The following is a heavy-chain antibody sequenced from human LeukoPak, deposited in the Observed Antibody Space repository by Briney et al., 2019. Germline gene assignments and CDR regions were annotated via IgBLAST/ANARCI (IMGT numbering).Heavy chain of an antibody. CDR2: IYSADST. D-gene: IGHD3-22*01. V-gene: IGHV3-53*01. CDR1: DFTVSSYY. Sequence: GGSLRLSCAASDFTVSSYYMSWVRQAPGKGLEWVSLIYSADSTYYADSVKGRFTISRDNSKNTLYLQMNSLRTEDTAVYYCAREGGDSSGYLDYWGQGTLVTVSS. CDR3: AREGGDSSGYLDY. J-gene: IGHJ4*02.